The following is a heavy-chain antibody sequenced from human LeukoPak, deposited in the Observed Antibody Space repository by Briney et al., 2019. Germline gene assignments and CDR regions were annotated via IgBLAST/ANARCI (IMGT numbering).Heavy chain of an antibody. D-gene: IGHD2-2*01. V-gene: IGHV1-69*04. CDR3: ARDSRVVVVPAAMKYYYYGMDV. CDR2: IVPICGVA. J-gene: IGHJ6*02. CDR1: GGTFSSYA. Sequence: ASVKVSCKASGGTFSSYAISWVRQAPGHGLEWMGRIVPICGVANYAQKFQGRVTITADRSTSTAYMELSSLRSEDTAVYYCARDSRVVVVPAAMKYYYYGMDVWGQGATVTVSS.